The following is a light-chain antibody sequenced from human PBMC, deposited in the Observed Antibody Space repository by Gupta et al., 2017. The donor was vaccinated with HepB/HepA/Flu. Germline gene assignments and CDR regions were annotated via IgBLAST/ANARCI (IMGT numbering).Light chain of an antibody. Sequence: SSELTQPPSVSVSPGQTARITCSGDALPKQYAYWFQQKPGQAPVLVIYKDRERPSGIPERFSGSSSGTTVTLTISGVQAEDEADYYCQSTDSSGTYPVVFGGGTKLTVL. CDR2: KDR. CDR1: ALPKQY. CDR3: QSTDSSGTYPVV. V-gene: IGLV3-25*03. J-gene: IGLJ2*01.